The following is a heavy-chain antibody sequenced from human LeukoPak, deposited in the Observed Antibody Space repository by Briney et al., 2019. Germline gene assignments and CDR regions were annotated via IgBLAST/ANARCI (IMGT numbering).Heavy chain of an antibody. CDR1: GFTFSSYA. Sequence: GGSLRLSCAASGFTFSSYAISWVRQAPGKGLEWVSVFSGGDSSTYYAHSVKGRFTISRDNSKNTLYLQMNSLRVEDTAVYYCAKHRGSYGDFIFLDFWGQGTLVTVSS. D-gene: IGHD2-21*02. V-gene: IGHV3-23*01. CDR2: FSGGDSST. J-gene: IGHJ4*02. CDR3: AKHRGSYGDFIFLDF.